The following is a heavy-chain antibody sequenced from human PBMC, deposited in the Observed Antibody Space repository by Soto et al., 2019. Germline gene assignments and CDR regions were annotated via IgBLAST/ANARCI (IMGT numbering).Heavy chain of an antibody. CDR1: GYTFSDYA. V-gene: IGHV1-3*05. Sequence: QVQLVQSGAEEKKPGASVKVSCKASGYTFSDYAIHWVRQAPGQRPEWMGWINAGNGNTKYSQKFQGRVTITRDTSASTAYTELSSLRSEDTAVYSCARGTPVWFDPWGQGTLVTVSS. D-gene: IGHD3-10*01. CDR3: ARGTPVWFDP. CDR2: INAGNGNT. J-gene: IGHJ5*02.